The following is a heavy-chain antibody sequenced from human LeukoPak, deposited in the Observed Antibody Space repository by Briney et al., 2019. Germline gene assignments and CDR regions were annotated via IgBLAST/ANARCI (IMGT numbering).Heavy chain of an antibody. CDR2: IRYDGSNK. CDR1: GFTFSSYG. CDR3: AKDGANAADPDGWFDP. J-gene: IGHJ5*02. D-gene: IGHD6-13*01. Sequence: GGSLRLSCAASGFTFSSYGMHWVHQAPGKGLEWVAFIRYDGSNKYYADSVKGRFTISRDNSKNTLYLQMNSLRAEDTAVYYCAKDGANAADPDGWFDPWGQGTLVTVSS. V-gene: IGHV3-30*02.